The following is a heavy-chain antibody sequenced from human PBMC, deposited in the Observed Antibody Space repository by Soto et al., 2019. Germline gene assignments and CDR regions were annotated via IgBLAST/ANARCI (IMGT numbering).Heavy chain of an antibody. V-gene: IGHV3-7*03. Sequence: EVQLVESGGGSVQPGESLRLSCLASGFSFSTYWMSWVRQAPGKGLEWVARIKQDGGEKYYVDSVKGRFTVSRDNAKSSLYLQLHTPSADDAGIYYCVRDQLILPADDFYYGVDVWGQGTTVTVSS. CDR3: VRDQLILPADDFYYGVDV. J-gene: IGHJ6*02. CDR2: IKQDGGEK. CDR1: GFSFSTYW.